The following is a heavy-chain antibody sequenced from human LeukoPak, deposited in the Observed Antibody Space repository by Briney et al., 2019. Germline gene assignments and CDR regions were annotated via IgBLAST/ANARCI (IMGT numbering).Heavy chain of an antibody. V-gene: IGHV3-66*01. CDR3: ARVLTGLLWLNGMDV. CDR2: IYSGGST. D-gene: IGHD3-10*01. Sequence: GGSLRLSCAASGFTVSSNYMSWVRQAPGKGLEWVSVIYSGGSTYYADSVKGRFTISRDNSKNTLYLQMNSLRAEDTAVYYCARVLTGLLWLNGMDVWGQGTTVTVSS. CDR1: GFTVSSNY. J-gene: IGHJ6*02.